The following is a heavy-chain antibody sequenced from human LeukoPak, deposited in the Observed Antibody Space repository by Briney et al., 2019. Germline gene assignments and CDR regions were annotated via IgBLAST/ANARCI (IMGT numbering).Heavy chain of an antibody. Sequence: ASVKVSCKASGYTFTSYDINWVRQATGQGLEWMGWMNPNSGNTGYAQKFQGRVTMTRNTSISTAYMELSSLRSEDTAVYYCARGRGXXXXXDLIRFDPWGQGTLVTVS. V-gene: IGHV1-8*01. D-gene: IGHD3-3*01. CDR1: GYTFTSYD. J-gene: IGHJ5*02. CDR3: ARGRGXXXXXDLIRFDP. CDR2: MNPNSGNT.